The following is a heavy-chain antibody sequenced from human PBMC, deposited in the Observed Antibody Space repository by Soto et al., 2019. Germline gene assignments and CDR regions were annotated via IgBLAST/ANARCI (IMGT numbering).Heavy chain of an antibody. D-gene: IGHD3-10*01. V-gene: IGHV3-9*01. CDR3: AKRASMVRGLIYVDY. CDR1: GLTFANYV. Sequence: GGSLKLSCAASGLTFANYVMYSVRQEPEKGHELDPNIHGDSDNIAYADSVKGRFTSTRDNAKNSLYLQMNSLIAEDTALYYCAKRASMVRGLIYVDYWGQVTLVTVSS. J-gene: IGHJ4*02. CDR2: IHGDSDNI.